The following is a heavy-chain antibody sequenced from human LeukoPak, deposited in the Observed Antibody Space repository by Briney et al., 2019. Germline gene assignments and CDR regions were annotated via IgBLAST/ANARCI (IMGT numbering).Heavy chain of an antibody. V-gene: IGHV4-59*12. CDR2: IYYSGST. J-gene: IGHJ6*02. CDR1: GGSISSYY. Sequence: SETLSLTCTVSGGSISSYYWSWIRQPPGKGLEWIGYIYYSGSTNYNPSLKSRVTISVDTSKNQFSLKLSSVTAADTAVYYCASDLGYCSSTSCYRHYYYYGMDVWGQGTTVTVSS. D-gene: IGHD2-2*01. CDR3: ASDLGYCSSTSCYRHYYYYGMDV.